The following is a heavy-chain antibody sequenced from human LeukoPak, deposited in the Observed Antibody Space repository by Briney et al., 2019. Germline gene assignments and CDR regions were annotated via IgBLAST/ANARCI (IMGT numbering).Heavy chain of an antibody. D-gene: IGHD6-13*01. Sequence: ASVKVSCKASGYTFTSYAMNWVRQAPGQGLEWMGWINTNTGNPTYAQGFTGRFVFSLDTSVSTAYLQISSLKAEDTAVYYCARDPAEQQLPYYFDYWGQGTLVTVSS. J-gene: IGHJ4*02. V-gene: IGHV7-4-1*02. CDR3: ARDPAEQQLPYYFDY. CDR1: GYTFTSYA. CDR2: INTNTGNP.